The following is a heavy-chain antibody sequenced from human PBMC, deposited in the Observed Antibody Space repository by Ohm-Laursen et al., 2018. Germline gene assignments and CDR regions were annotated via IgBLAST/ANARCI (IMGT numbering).Heavy chain of an antibody. CDR2: VYMSGRT. CDR3: ARATYSSGWYEYWYFDL. CDR1: GGSISSYY. D-gene: IGHD6-19*01. Sequence: SETLSLTCTVSGGSISSYYWSWVRQPPGKGLEWIGYVYMSGRTNDNPSLKSRVTMSLDRSKNQFSLKLTSVTSADTPVYYCARATYSSGWYEYWYFDLWGRGTLVTVSS. J-gene: IGHJ2*01. V-gene: IGHV4-59*12.